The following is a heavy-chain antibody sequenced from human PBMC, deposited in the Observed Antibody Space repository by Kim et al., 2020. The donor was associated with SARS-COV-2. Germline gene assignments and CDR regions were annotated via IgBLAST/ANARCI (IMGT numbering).Heavy chain of an antibody. CDR3: ANTVTVFGVVISYYSIDV. J-gene: IGHJ6*03. D-gene: IGHD3-3*01. V-gene: IGHV3-30*02. Sequence: KGRFTISRDNSKNTLYLQMNSLRAEDTAVYYCANTVTVFGVVISYYSIDVWGKGTTVFVSS.